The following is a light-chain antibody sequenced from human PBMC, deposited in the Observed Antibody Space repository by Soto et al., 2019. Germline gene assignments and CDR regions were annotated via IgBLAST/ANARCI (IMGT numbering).Light chain of an antibody. V-gene: IGKV1-39*01. J-gene: IGKJ3*01. CDR2: AAS. CDR1: QTIIRY. Sequence: DIQMTQSPSSLSASVGDRVTITCRASQTIIRYLNWYQQKPGRAPNLLIYAASSLQSGVPSRISSSGSGTEFTLTISSLQPEDFATYYCQQSYSTLFTFGPGTKVEIK. CDR3: QQSYSTLFT.